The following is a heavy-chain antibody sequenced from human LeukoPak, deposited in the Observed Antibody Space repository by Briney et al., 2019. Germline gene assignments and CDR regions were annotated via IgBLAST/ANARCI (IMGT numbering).Heavy chain of an antibody. Sequence: GGSLRLSCAASGFTFSSYAMSWVRQAPGKGLEWVSAISGSGGSTYYADSVKGRFTISRDNSKNTLYLQMSSLRAEDTALYYCAKGEGYYDTSDYDYWGQGTLVTVSS. J-gene: IGHJ4*02. CDR1: GFTFSSYA. V-gene: IGHV3-23*01. CDR2: ISGSGGST. D-gene: IGHD3-22*01. CDR3: AKGEGYYDTSDYDY.